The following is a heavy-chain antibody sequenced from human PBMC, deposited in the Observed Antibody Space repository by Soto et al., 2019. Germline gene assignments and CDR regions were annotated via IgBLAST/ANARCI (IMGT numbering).Heavy chain of an antibody. CDR2: TSYDGSNK. CDR1: GFTFRSYV. Sequence: QVQLVESGGGVVQPGTSLRLSCVGSGFTFRSYVIHWVRQAPGKGLEWVALTSYDGSNKDYGDSVKGRFTISRDNSRNTVDLQMDSLRREAPALYYCARWGTTGGLDVWGQGTLVSVSS. D-gene: IGHD3-16*01. CDR3: ARWGTTGGLDV. J-gene: IGHJ1*01. V-gene: IGHV3-33*05.